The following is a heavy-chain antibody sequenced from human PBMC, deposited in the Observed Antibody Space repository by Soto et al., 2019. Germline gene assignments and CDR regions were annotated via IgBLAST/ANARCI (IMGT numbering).Heavy chain of an antibody. V-gene: IGHV4-39*01. D-gene: IGHD1-1*01. J-gene: IGHJ4*02. CDR1: GGSISSSRSY. CDR2: IFYSGRT. CDR3: AGYTTGTIFDY. Sequence: QLQLQESGPGLVKPSETLSLTCTVSGGSISSSRSYWGWIRQPPGKGLEWIGSIFYSGRTSYNPSLRSRVTISVDASKNQFSLRVSSVTAADTAVYYCAGYTTGTIFDYCCQGTLVTVSS.